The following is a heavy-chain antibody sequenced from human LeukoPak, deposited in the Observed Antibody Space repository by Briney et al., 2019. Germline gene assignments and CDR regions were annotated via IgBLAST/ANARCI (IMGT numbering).Heavy chain of an antibody. CDR2: IIPIVGIA. V-gene: IGHV1-69*04. Sequence: PVKVSCKASGGTFSSYAISWVRQAPGQGLEWMGRIIPIVGIANYAQKFQGRVTITADKSTSTAHMELSSLRSEDTAVYYCARDIVATIYRIGFDYWGQGTLVTVSS. D-gene: IGHD5-12*01. CDR3: ARDIVATIYRIGFDY. CDR1: GGTFSSYA. J-gene: IGHJ4*02.